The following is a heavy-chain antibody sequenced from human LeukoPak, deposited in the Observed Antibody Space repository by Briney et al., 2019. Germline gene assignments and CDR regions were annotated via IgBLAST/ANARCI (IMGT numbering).Heavy chain of an antibody. CDR1: GGSISSGGYY. V-gene: IGHV4-31*03. J-gene: IGHJ6*03. D-gene: IGHD2-2*01. Sequence: SETLSLTCTVSGGSISSGGYYWSWIRQHPGKGLEWIGYIYYSGSTYYNPSLKSRVTISVDTSKNQFSLKLSSVTAADTAVYYCARVRRLYCSSTSCYGYYYYYYMDVWGKGTTVTVSS. CDR2: IYYSGST. CDR3: ARVRRLYCSSTSCYGYYYYYYMDV.